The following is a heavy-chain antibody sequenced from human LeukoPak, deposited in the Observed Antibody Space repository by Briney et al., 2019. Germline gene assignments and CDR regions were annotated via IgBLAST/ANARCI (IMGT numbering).Heavy chain of an antibody. CDR2: ISGSGGST. V-gene: IGHV3-23*01. J-gene: IGHJ4*02. Sequence: GGCLRLSCAASGVTFRRYAMRGGREAQGRGRGWGSDISGSGGSTYYADAGRGGVTISRDNSKHTLYLQMTSLRAEDPAVYYCARGSVDLRSGWYWLYRGQGSLVTVSS. CDR3: ARGSVDLRSGWYWLY. CDR1: GVTFRRYA. D-gene: IGHD6-19*01.